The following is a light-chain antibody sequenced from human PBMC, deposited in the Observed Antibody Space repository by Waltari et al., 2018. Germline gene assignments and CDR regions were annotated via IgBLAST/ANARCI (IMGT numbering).Light chain of an antibody. CDR2: GKN. V-gene: IGLV3-19*01. CDR1: SLRKYY. Sequence: SSELSQDPAVSVALGQPVRLTCQGDSLRKYYEGWYQQKPGQAPIPIIYGKNNRPSGIPERFSSSNSGNTASLTVSGAQPEDDAEYYCSARDTSDDHLVVFGGGTRLTVL. CDR3: SARDTSDDHLVV. J-gene: IGLJ2*01.